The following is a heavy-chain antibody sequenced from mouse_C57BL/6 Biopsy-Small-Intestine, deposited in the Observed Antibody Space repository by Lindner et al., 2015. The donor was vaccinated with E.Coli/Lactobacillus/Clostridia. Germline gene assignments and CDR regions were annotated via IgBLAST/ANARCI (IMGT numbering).Heavy chain of an antibody. J-gene: IGHJ1*01. CDR1: GGTFSSYA. D-gene: IGHD1-1*01. CDR3: ARAYRGYSRGWYYYYGMDV. CDR2: IIPIFGTA. V-gene: IGHV1-81*01. Sequence: SVKVSCKASGGTFSSYAISWVRQAPGQGLEWMGGIIPIFGTANYAQKFQGRVTITADESTSTAYMELSSLRSEDTAVYYCARAYRGYSRGWYYYYGMDVWGQGTTVTVSS.